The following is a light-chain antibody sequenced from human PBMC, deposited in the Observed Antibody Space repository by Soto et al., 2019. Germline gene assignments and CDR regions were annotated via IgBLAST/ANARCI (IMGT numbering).Light chain of an antibody. CDR3: QKYNSAPLT. CDR2: AAS. V-gene: IGKV1-27*01. Sequence: DIQMTQSPSSLSASVGDRVTITCRASQDISDYLAWYQQKPGQVPKLLISAASTLQSGVPSRFSGSGSGTDFTLTISSLQPEDVASYYCQKYNSAPLTFGGGTKVDIK. J-gene: IGKJ4*01. CDR1: QDISDY.